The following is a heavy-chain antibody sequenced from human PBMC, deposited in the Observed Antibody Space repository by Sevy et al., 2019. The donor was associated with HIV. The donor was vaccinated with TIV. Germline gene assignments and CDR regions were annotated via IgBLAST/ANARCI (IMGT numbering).Heavy chain of an antibody. J-gene: IGHJ5*02. CDR2: ISTSTTTI. Sequence: GGSLRLSCAASGFTFSNYNMNWVRQAPGKGLEWVSYISTSTTTIYYAHSVKGRFTISRDNAKNSLYLQMNSLRDEDTAVYYCARDLGRCPTPAWFDPWGQGTLVTVSS. CDR1: GFTFSNYN. CDR3: ARDLGRCPTPAWFDP. V-gene: IGHV3-48*02.